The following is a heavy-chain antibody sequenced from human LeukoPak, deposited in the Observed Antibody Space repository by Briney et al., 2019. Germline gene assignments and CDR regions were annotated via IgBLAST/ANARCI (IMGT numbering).Heavy chain of an antibody. V-gene: IGHV3-9*01. CDR1: GFTFDDYA. D-gene: IGHD3-22*01. Sequence: GGSLRLACAASGFTFDDYAMHWVRQAPGKGLEWVSGISWNSGSIGYADSVKGRFTISRDNAKNSLYLQMNSLRAEDTALYYCASGGGLEYYYDSSGYGAFDIWGQGTMVTVSS. J-gene: IGHJ3*02. CDR2: ISWNSGSI. CDR3: ASGGGLEYYYDSSGYGAFDI.